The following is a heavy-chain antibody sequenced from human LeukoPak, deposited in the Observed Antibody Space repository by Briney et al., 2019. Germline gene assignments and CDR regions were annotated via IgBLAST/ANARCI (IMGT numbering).Heavy chain of an antibody. D-gene: IGHD5/OR15-5a*01. V-gene: IGHV1-3*01. CDR3: ARSTTFKINGLDV. CDR1: GYTFASYA. J-gene: IGHJ6*02. Sequence: ASVKVSCKASGYTFASYAIHWVRQAPGQRLEWMGWINAGNGNTKYSQKFQGRVTITRDTSASTVYMELSSLRSEDTAVYYCARSTTFKINGLDVRGQGTTVTVSS. CDR2: INAGNGNT.